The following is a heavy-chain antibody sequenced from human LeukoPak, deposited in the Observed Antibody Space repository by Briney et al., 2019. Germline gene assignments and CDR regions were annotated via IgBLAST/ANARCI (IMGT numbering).Heavy chain of an antibody. CDR3: ARGNLRWASRRAFDI. CDR1: GGSISSYY. CDR2: IYYSGST. Sequence: PSETLSLTCTVSGGSISSYYWSWIRQPPGKGLEWIGYIYYSGSTNYNPSLKSRVTISVDTSKNQFSLKLSSVTAADTAVYYCARGNLRWASRRAFDIWGQGTMVTVSS. J-gene: IGHJ3*02. D-gene: IGHD1-14*01. V-gene: IGHV4-59*01.